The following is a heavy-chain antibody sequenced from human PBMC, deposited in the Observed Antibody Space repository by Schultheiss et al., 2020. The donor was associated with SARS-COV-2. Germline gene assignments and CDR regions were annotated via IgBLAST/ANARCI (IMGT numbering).Heavy chain of an antibody. CDR3: ARGGRITMIEGALDI. CDR1: GLTFSSYA. Sequence: GGSLRLSCAASGLTFSSYAMHWVRQAPGKGLEWLAVISYDGSTKYYADSVKGRFTNSRDNSKNTLSLQMNSLRAEDTAVYSCARGGRITMIEGALDIWGRGTMVTVSS. V-gene: IGHV3-30-3*01. D-gene: IGHD3-22*01. J-gene: IGHJ3*02. CDR2: ISYDGSTK.